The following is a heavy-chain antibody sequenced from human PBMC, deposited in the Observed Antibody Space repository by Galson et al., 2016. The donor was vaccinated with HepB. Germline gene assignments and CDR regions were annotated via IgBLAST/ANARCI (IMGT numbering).Heavy chain of an antibody. CDR2: ISYDGSNK. CDR3: ARVGFGRSYGQGFDY. D-gene: IGHD3-16*01. Sequence: SLRLSCAASGLTFTGYAIHWVRQAPGKGLEWVAVISYDGSNKYCADSVKGRFTISRDDSKNTLYLQMDSLRPEDTAVYYCARVGFGRSYGQGFDYWGQGTLVTVSS. CDR1: GLTFTGYA. J-gene: IGHJ4*02. V-gene: IGHV3-30*04.